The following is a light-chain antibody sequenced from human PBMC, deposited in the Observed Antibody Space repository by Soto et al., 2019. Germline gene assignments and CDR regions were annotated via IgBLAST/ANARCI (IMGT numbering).Light chain of an antibody. CDR3: QHYNNWPPYT. V-gene: IGKV3-15*01. J-gene: IGKJ2*01. CDR1: ESVSSN. CDR2: GAS. Sequence: EIVMTQSPATLSVSPGEGATLSCRASESVSSNLAWYQQKPGQAPRLLIYGASTRATGIPARFSGSGSGTEFTLTISSLQSEDFAVNYCQHYNNWPPYTFAQGTKLEIK.